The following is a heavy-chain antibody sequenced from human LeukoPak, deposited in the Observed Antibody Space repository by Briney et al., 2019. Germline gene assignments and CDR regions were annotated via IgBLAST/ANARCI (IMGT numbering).Heavy chain of an antibody. Sequence: GESLKISCKGSGYSFTSYWISWVRQMPGKGLEWRGRIDPSDSYTNYSPSFQGHVTISADKSISTAYLQWSSLKASDTAMYYCARLAYCSSTSCQTYDYWGQGTLVTVSS. CDR3: ARLAYCSSTSCQTYDY. CDR1: GYSFTSYW. D-gene: IGHD2-2*01. V-gene: IGHV5-10-1*01. J-gene: IGHJ4*02. CDR2: IDPSDSYT.